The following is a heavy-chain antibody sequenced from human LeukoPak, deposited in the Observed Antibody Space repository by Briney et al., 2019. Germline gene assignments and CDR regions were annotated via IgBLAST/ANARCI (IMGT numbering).Heavy chain of an antibody. CDR1: GFTFSSYS. V-gene: IGHV3-21*01. J-gene: IGHJ4*02. CDR2: ISSSSSYI. D-gene: IGHD3-9*01. Sequence: GGSLRLSCAASGFTFSSYSMNCVRQAPGKGLECVSSISSSSSYIYYADSVKGRFTISRDNAKNSLYLQMNSLRAEDTAVYYCARNAYDILTGYYLADYWGQGTLVTVSS. CDR3: ARNAYDILTGYYLADY.